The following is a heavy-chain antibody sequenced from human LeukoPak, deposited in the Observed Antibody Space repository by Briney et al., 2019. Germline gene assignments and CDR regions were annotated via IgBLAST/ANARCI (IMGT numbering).Heavy chain of an antibody. J-gene: IGHJ5*02. D-gene: IGHD6-13*01. CDR2: INHSGST. CDR3: ARRTRDGQQLVRWGFDP. V-gene: IGHV4-34*01. CDR1: GGSFSGYY. Sequence: PSETLSLTCAVYGGSFSGYYWSWIRQPPGKGLEWIGEINHSGSTNYNPSLKSRVTISVDTSKNQFSLKLSSVTAADTAVYYCARRTRDGQQLVRWGFDPWGQGTLVTVSS.